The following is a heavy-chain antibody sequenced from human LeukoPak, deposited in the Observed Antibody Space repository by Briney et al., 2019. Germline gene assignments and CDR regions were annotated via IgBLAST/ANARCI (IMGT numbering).Heavy chain of an antibody. J-gene: IGHJ6*04. D-gene: IGHD3-16*01. CDR3: ARGASPDV. CDR2: IYRGGGT. Sequence: GGSLRLSRAASGFTVTGSYMTWVRQAPGKGLEWVSIIYRGGGTSYANSVRGRFTVSRDNSKNTLYLQMNSLRAEDTAVYYCARGASPDVWGKGTTVTVSS. CDR1: GFTVTGSY. V-gene: IGHV3-53*01.